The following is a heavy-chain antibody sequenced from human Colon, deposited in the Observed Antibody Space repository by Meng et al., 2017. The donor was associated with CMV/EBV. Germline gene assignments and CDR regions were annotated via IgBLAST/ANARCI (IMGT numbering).Heavy chain of an antibody. V-gene: IGHV4-61*01. J-gene: IGHJ4*02. CDR1: GGSVSSGIHY. D-gene: IGHD2-15*01. CDR3: ARDGRCSRSGGSCLDY. Sequence: SETLSLTCNVSGGSVSSGIHYWNWIRQSPGKGLEWIGNIDYSGSTKYNPSLKSRITMSVDTSKNQFSLKLSSMTAADTAMYYCARDGRCSRSGGSCLDYWGQGALVTVSS. CDR2: IDYSGST.